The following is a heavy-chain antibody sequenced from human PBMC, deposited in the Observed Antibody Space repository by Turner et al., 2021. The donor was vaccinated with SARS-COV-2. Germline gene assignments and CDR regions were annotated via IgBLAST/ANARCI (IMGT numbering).Heavy chain of an antibody. D-gene: IGHD3-22*01. CDR3: AKTIGSYFDSSGYYQYFDY. V-gene: IGHV3-30*18. Sequence: QVQHVQAGVLVGQPVRLLWLCFAASGLSFRSNGMHWVRQAPGKGLAWVALIYYDGSNTYYADSVKDRVTISRDNSKNTLYLQMNSLRAEDTAVYYCAKTIGSYFDSSGYYQYFDYWGQGTLVTVSS. J-gene: IGHJ4*02. CDR1: GLSFRSNG. CDR2: IYYDGSNT.